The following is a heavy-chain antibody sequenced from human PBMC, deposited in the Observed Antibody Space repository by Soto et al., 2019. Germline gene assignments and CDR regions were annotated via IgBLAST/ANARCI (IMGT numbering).Heavy chain of an antibody. D-gene: IGHD3-16*02. J-gene: IGHJ3*02. CDR2: IYWDNDK. CDR3: AHLTITYGGVIGLDAFYI. Sequence: QITLKESAPTLVQPTQTLTLRCTFSGFSLSPVGVGVGWIRQPPGKALEWIAVIYWDNDKRYNPSLSNRLSINNDLSRNQVVLNMINMYPVDTGTYYCAHLTITYGGVIGLDAFYIWGQGTLVTVSS. V-gene: IGHV2-5*02. CDR1: GFSLSPVGVG.